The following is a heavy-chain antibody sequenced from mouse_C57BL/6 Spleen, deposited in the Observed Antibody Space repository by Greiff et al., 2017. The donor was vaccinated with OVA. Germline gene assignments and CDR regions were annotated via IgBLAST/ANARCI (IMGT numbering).Heavy chain of an antibody. D-gene: IGHD1-1*01. J-gene: IGHJ2*01. CDR2: INPNNGGT. CDR3: ARGYGSSYGDYFDY. Sequence: EVKLMESGPELVKPGASVKMSCKASGYTFTDYNMHWVKQSHGKSLEWIGYINPNNGGTSYNQKFKGKATLTVNKSSSTAYMELRSLTSEDSAVYYCARGYGSSYGDYFDYWGQGTTLTVSS. V-gene: IGHV1-22*01. CDR1: GYTFTDYN.